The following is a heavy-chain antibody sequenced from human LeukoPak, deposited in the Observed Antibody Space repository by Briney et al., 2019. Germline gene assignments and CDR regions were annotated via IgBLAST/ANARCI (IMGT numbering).Heavy chain of an antibody. V-gene: IGHV3-9*03. D-gene: IGHD6-13*01. Sequence: GGSLRLSCAASGFTFDDYAMHWVRQAPGKGLEWVSGISWNSGSIGYADSVKGRFTISRDNAKNSLYLQMNSLRAEDMALYYCAKGGTGYSSSPIDYWGQGTLVTVSS. J-gene: IGHJ4*02. CDR3: AKGGTGYSSSPIDY. CDR2: ISWNSGSI. CDR1: GFTFDDYA.